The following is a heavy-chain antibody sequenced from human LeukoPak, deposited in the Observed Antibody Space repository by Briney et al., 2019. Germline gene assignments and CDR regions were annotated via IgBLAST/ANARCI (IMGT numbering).Heavy chain of an antibody. CDR3: ARGPHTYYYDSSGYSVKSGGLDY. J-gene: IGHJ4*02. V-gene: IGHV3-33*01. D-gene: IGHD3-22*01. CDR2: IWYDGSNK. Sequence: PGGSLRLSCAASGFTFSSYGMHWVRQAPGKGLEWVAVIWYDGSNKYYADSVKGRLTISGDNSKNTLYLQMNSLRAEDTAVYYCARGPHTYYYDSSGYSVKSGGLDYWGQGTLVTVSS. CDR1: GFTFSSYG.